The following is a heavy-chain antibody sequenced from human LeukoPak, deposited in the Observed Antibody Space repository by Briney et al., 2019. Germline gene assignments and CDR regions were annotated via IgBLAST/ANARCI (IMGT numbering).Heavy chain of an antibody. Sequence: PSQTLSLTCAVSGGSISSGGYSWSWIRQPPGKGLEWIGYIYHSGSTYYNPSLKSRVTISVDRSKNQFSLKLSSVTAADTAVYYCARARSYTYYYDSSGNDPRGEIDYWGQGTLVTVSS. CDR2: IYHSGST. V-gene: IGHV4-30-2*01. CDR3: ARARSYTYYYDSSGNDPRGEIDY. CDR1: GGSISSGGYS. D-gene: IGHD3-22*01. J-gene: IGHJ4*02.